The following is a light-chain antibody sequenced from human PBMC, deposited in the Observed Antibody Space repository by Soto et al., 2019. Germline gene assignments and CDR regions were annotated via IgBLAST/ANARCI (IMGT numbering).Light chain of an antibody. J-gene: IGKJ1*01. CDR1: QSVSDN. V-gene: IGKV3-20*01. CDR3: QQYISSPLT. CDR2: SAS. Sequence: EIVMTQSPATLSVSPGDSATLSCRASQSVSDNLAWYQQKPGQAPRLVIYSASNRATGIPDRFSASGSGTDFTLTISRLEPEDFAVYYCQQYISSPLTFGQGTKVDIK.